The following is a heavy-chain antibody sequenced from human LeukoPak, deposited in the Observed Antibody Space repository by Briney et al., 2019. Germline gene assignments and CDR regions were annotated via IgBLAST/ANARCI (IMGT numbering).Heavy chain of an antibody. J-gene: IGHJ4*02. V-gene: IGHV1-8*01. Sequence: GASVKVSCKASGYTFTSYDINWVRQATGQGLEWMGWMNPNSGNTGYAQKFQGRVTMTRNTSISTAYMELSSLRSEDTAVYYCARAGYYYDSSGLYYFDYWGQGTLVTVPS. CDR2: MNPNSGNT. CDR3: ARAGYYYDSSGLYYFDY. CDR1: GYTFTSYD. D-gene: IGHD3-22*01.